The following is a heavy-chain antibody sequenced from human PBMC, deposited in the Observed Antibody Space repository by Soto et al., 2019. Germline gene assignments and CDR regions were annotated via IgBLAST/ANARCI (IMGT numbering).Heavy chain of an antibody. J-gene: IGHJ4*02. D-gene: IGHD4-17*01. CDR2: IKPSGGGT. CDR3: ATAPTLTTNNFDF. Sequence: ASVKVSCKASGYTFTSYYIHWVRQATGQGLEWMGIIKPSGGGTRYAQNFQDRDAMTRDTSTNTVYMELSSLRSEDTAMYHCATAPTLTTNNFDFWGQVTLVTVSS. V-gene: IGHV1-46*03. CDR1: GYTFTSYY.